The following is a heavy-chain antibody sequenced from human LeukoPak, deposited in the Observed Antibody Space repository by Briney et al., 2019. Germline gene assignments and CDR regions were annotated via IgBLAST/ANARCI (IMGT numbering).Heavy chain of an antibody. CDR2: ISSSGSTI. CDR3: ASSPDYGRPFDY. J-gene: IGHJ4*02. V-gene: IGHV3-48*04. CDR1: GFTFSSYA. D-gene: IGHD4-17*01. Sequence: PGGSLRLSCAASGFTFSSYAMSWVRQAPGKGLEWVSYISSSGSTIYYADSVKGRFTISRDNAKNSLYLQMNSLRAEDTAVYYCASSPDYGRPFDYWGQGTLVTVSS.